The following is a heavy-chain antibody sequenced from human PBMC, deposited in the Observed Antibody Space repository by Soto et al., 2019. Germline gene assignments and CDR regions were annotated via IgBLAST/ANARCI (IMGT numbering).Heavy chain of an antibody. CDR3: AREEGGGYDHRWFDP. V-gene: IGHV4-31*03. Sequence: QVQLQESGPGLVKPSQTLSLTCTVSGGSISSGGYYWSWIRQHPGKGLEWIGYIYYSGSTYYNPSLKSRVTISVDTSKNQFPLRRSSVTAADTAVYYCAREEGGGYDHRWFDPWGQGTRVTVSS. D-gene: IGHD5-12*01. CDR1: GGSISSGGYY. CDR2: IYYSGST. J-gene: IGHJ5*02.